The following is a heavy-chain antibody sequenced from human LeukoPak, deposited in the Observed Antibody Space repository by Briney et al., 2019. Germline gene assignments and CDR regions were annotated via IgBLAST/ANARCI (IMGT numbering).Heavy chain of an antibody. CDR1: GGSFSGYY. CDR2: INHSGST. CDR3: ARGSDLAFVDTAMVASYFDY. V-gene: IGHV4-34*01. J-gene: IGHJ4*02. D-gene: IGHD5-18*01. Sequence: SETLSLTCAVYGGSFSGYYWSWIRQPPGKGLEWIGEINHSGSTNYNPSLKSRVTISVDTSKNQFSLKLSSVTAADTAVYYCARGSDLAFVDTAMVASYFDYWGQGTLVTVSS.